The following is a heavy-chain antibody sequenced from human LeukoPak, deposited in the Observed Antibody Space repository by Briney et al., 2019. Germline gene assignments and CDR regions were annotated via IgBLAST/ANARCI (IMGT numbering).Heavy chain of an antibody. Sequence: ASVKVSCKASGYTFTSYDINSVRQATGQGLEWMGWMNPNSGNTGYAQKFQGRVTMTRNTSISTAYMELSSLRSEDTAVYYCARARRRGWNWFDPWGQGTLVTVSS. J-gene: IGHJ5*02. CDR1: GYTFTSYD. D-gene: IGHD6-19*01. V-gene: IGHV1-8*01. CDR3: ARARRRGWNWFDP. CDR2: MNPNSGNT.